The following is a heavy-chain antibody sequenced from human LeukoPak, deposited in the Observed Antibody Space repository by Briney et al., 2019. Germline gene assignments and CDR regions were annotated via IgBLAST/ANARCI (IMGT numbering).Heavy chain of an antibody. J-gene: IGHJ3*02. Sequence: KPSETLSLTCTVSGGSISSYYWSWIRQPPGKGLEWIGHIYYSGSTNYNPSLKSRVTISVDTSKNQFSLKLSSVTAADTAVYYCARNRGSGSSCLNIWGQGTMVTVSS. V-gene: IGHV4-59*08. CDR2: IYYSGST. CDR3: ARNRGSGSSCLNI. D-gene: IGHD6-13*01. CDR1: GGSISSYY.